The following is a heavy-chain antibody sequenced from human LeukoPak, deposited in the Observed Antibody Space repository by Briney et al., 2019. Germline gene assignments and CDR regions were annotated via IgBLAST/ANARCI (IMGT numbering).Heavy chain of an antibody. V-gene: IGHV1-18*01. Sequence: SVKVSCKASGYTFTGFSISWVRQAPGQGLEWMGWINTHNGNTKYTQKFQGRVTMTRGKFTSTAYMELTSLTSDDTAVYYCARDDAPAGSESYCRRISCYLGRLDVWGQGTTITVSS. CDR1: GYTFTGFS. D-gene: IGHD2-2*01. J-gene: IGHJ6*02. CDR2: INTHNGNT. CDR3: ARDDAPAGSESYCRRISCYLGRLDV.